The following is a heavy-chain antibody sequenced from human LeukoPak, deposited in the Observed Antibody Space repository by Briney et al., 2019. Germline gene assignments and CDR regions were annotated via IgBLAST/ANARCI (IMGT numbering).Heavy chain of an antibody. CDR2: FDPEDGET. J-gene: IGHJ6*02. Sequence: ASVKVPCKVSGYTLTELSMHWVRQAPGKGLEWMGGFDPEDGETIYAQKFQGRVTMTEDTSTDTAYMELSSLRSEDTAVYYCARVVPAARRAYYYYYYGMDVWGQGTTVTVSS. CDR1: GYTLTELS. V-gene: IGHV1-24*01. D-gene: IGHD2-2*01. CDR3: ARVVPAARRAYYYYYYGMDV.